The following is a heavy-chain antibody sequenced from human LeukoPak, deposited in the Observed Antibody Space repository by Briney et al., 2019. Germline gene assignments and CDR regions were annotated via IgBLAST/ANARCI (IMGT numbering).Heavy chain of an antibody. CDR2: ISAYNGNT. Sequence: ASVKVSCKASGYTFTTYAFSWVRQAPGQGLEWMGWISAYNGNTSYAQKLQGRVTMTTDTSTSTAYMELRSLRSDDTAVYYCAREDSNGNFDYWGQGTLVTVSS. V-gene: IGHV1-18*01. CDR1: GYTFTTYA. J-gene: IGHJ4*02. CDR3: AREDSNGNFDY. D-gene: IGHD3-22*01.